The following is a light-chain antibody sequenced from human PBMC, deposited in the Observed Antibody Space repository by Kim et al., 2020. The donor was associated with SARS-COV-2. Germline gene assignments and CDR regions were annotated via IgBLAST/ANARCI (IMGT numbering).Light chain of an antibody. CDR3: QQYGSLPRT. J-gene: IGKJ1*01. Sequence: SPGERATLSCRASQSLSSTYLAWYQQKPGQAPRLLIYATSSRATGIPARFSGSGSGTDFTLTISRLEPEDFAVYYCQQYGSLPRTFGQGTKVDIK. V-gene: IGKV3-20*01. CDR2: ATS. CDR1: QSLSSTY.